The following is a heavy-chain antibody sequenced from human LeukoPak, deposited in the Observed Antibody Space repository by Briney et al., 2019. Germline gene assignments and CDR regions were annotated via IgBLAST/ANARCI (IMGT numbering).Heavy chain of an antibody. CDR3: AMVGPLCTGYYSDAFDI. Sequence: SETLSLTCTVSGGSISSYYWSWIRQPAGKGLEWIGRIYTSGSTNYNPSLKSRVTMSVDTSKNQFSLKLSSVTAADTAVYYCAMVGPLCTGYYSDAFDIWGQGTMVTVSS. J-gene: IGHJ3*02. D-gene: IGHD3/OR15-3a*01. V-gene: IGHV4-4*07. CDR2: IYTSGST. CDR1: GGSISSYY.